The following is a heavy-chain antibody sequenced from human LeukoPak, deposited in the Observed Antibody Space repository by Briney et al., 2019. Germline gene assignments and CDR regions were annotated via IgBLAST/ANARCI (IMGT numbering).Heavy chain of an antibody. V-gene: IGHV3-33*01. CDR3: ASATGDNDAFDI. J-gene: IGHJ3*02. CDR2: IWNDGSNK. D-gene: IGHD7-27*01. CDR1: GFTFSSYV. Sequence: QPARSLRLSCAPSGFTFSSYVMHWVRQAPGKGLEWVAVIWNDGSNKYFADSVKGRFTISRDSSKNTLYLQMNSLRAEDMAVYYCASATGDNDAFDIWGQGTMVTVSS.